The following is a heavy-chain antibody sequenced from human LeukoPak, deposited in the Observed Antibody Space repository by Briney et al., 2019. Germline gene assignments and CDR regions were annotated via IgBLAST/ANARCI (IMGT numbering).Heavy chain of an antibody. CDR1: GGSISSGSYY. CDR3: ATNGGYTSGYYFDS. V-gene: IGHV4-61*02. D-gene: IGHD5-18*01. Sequence: PSQTLSLTCTVSGGSISSGSYYWSWIRQPAGKGLEWIGRIYSSGSTIYNPSLKSRVTMSVGPSKKQFSLKLSSVTASDTAVYYCATNGGYTSGYYFDSWGQGTLVTVSS. J-gene: IGHJ4*02. CDR2: IYSSGST.